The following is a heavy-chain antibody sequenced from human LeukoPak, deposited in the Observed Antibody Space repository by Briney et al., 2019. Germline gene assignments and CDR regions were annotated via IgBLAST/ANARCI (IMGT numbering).Heavy chain of an antibody. CDR2: IKQDGSEQ. CDR1: GFTFSSHW. D-gene: IGHD3-3*01. Sequence: PGGSLRLSCAASGFTFSSHWMSWVRQAPGKGLERVANIKQDGSEQYYVDSVKGRFTISRDNAKNSLYLQMNSLRAEDTAVYYCARDVRADFWSGYPNHAFDIWGQGTLVTVSS. CDR3: ARDVRADFWSGYPNHAFDI. J-gene: IGHJ3*02. V-gene: IGHV3-7*01.